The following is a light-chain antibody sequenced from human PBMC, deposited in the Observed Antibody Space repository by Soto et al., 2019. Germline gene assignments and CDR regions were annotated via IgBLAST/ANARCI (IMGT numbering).Light chain of an antibody. CDR1: QSVSSS. CDR2: DTS. CDR3: QQRTNWRIT. Sequence: EIVLTQSPATLSFSPGERATLSCRASQSVSSSLAWYQQKPGQSPRLLIYDTSNRATGIPARFSGSGSGTDFTLTISSLEPEDFAVYYCQQRTNWRITFGQGTRLEI. V-gene: IGKV3-11*01. J-gene: IGKJ5*01.